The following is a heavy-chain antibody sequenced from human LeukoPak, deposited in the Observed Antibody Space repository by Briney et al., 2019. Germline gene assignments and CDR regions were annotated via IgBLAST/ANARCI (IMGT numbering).Heavy chain of an antibody. CDR2: IRSTANNYAT. CDR1: GFNLSDST. J-gene: IGHJ4*02. Sequence: GGSLRLSCAASGFNLSDSTMHWVRQASGKGLEWVGRIRSTANNYATAYAASVKGRFTISRDDAKNTAYLQMNSLKTEDSAVYYCARHAYHDDNSGYYFAYWGQGTLVTVSS. V-gene: IGHV3-73*01. D-gene: IGHD3-22*01. CDR3: ARHAYHDDNSGYYFAY.